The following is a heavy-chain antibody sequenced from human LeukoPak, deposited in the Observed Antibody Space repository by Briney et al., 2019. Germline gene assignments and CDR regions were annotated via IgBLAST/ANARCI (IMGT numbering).Heavy chain of an antibody. J-gene: IGHJ4*02. Sequence: QSGGSLRLSCAASGFTFSSYAMHWVRQAPGKGLEWVAVISYVGSNKYYADSVKGRFTISRDNSKNTLYLQMNSLRAEDTAVYYCARGESGSYYAVPFDYWGQGTLVTVSS. CDR3: ARGESGSYYAVPFDY. V-gene: IGHV3-30-3*01. D-gene: IGHD1-26*01. CDR2: ISYVGSNK. CDR1: GFTFSSYA.